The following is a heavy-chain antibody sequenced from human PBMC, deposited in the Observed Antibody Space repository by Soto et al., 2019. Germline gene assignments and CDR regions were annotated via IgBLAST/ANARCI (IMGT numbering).Heavy chain of an antibody. D-gene: IGHD3-3*01. Sequence: EVQLLESGGGLVQPGGSLRLSGAVSGFTFSRHAMSWVRQAPVKGLEWVATIGDSGGMTYYADSVKGRFTISRDNSRNTLSLQMTSLRAEDTAVYYCAKVDLHQFLEWLLPGGTFAIWGRGTMVTVSS. CDR3: AKVDLHQFLEWLLPGGTFAI. J-gene: IGHJ3*02. CDR2: IGDSGGMT. CDR1: GFTFSRHA. V-gene: IGHV3-23*01.